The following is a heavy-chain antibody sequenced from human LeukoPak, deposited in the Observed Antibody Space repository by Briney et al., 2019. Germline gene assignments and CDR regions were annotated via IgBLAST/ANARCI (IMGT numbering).Heavy chain of an antibody. V-gene: IGHV1-2*06. D-gene: IGHD2-2*01. CDR3: ARDYCSSTSCLFDY. Sequence: ASVKISCKASGYTFTAYHMHWVRQAPGQGLEWMGRINPNSGDTNYAQKFQGRVTMTRDTSISTAYMELSRLRSDDTAVYYCARDYCSSTSCLFDYWGQGTLVSVSS. CDR1: GYTFTAYH. J-gene: IGHJ4*02. CDR2: INPNSGDT.